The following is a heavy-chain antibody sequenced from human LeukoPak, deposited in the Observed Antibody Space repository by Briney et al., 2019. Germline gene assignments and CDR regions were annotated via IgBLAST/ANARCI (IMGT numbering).Heavy chain of an antibody. Sequence: SVKVSCKASGGTFSSYAISWVRQAPGQGLEWMGRIIPIFGTANYAQKFQGRVTVTTDESTSTAYMELSSLRSEDTAVYYCARESIFGVVTTYNWFDPWGQGTLVTVSS. CDR2: IIPIFGTA. D-gene: IGHD3-3*01. CDR3: ARESIFGVVTTYNWFDP. CDR1: GGTFSSYA. J-gene: IGHJ5*02. V-gene: IGHV1-69*05.